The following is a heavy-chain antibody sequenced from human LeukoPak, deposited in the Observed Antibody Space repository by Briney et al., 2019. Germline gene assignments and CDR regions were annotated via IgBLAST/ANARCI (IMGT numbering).Heavy chain of an antibody. J-gene: IGHJ4*02. CDR1: GFTFSSHS. D-gene: IGHD4-17*01. CDR3: ARDLTSVPTR. CDR2: ISSTGNTK. Sequence: PGGSLRLSCAASGFTFSSHSMNRVRQAPGKGLEWVSYISSTGNTKHYVDSVKGRFTIPRDNAKNSVYLQMNSLRDEDTAVYYCARDLTSVPTRWGRGTLVTVSS. V-gene: IGHV3-48*02.